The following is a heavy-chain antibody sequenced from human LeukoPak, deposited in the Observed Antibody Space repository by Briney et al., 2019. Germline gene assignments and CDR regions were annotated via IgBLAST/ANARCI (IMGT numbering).Heavy chain of an antibody. CDR3: AKDLEQWPAVPEY. D-gene: IGHD6-19*01. CDR1: GFTFKTYG. J-gene: IGHJ4*02. Sequence: PGGSLRLSYAACGFTFKTYGMQLVRQARGKGLDWEAFIEKDGRNKYYADSVEGRFTLSRDNSPNRLSLQMNRLRPEKTALYYCAKDLEQWPAVPEYWGQGPLVPVPS. V-gene: IGHV3-30*02. CDR2: IEKDGRNK.